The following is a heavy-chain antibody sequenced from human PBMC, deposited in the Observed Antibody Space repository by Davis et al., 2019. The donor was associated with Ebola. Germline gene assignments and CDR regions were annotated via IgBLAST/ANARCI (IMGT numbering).Heavy chain of an antibody. CDR1: GFTFSSYG. J-gene: IGHJ3*02. V-gene: IGHV3-48*02. Sequence: GESLKISCAASGFTFSSYGMHWVRQAPGKGLEWVSSISSSSSTIYYADSVKGRFTISRDNAKNSLYLQMNSLRDEDTAVYYCARRGGQQLVNAFDIWGQGTMVTVSS. CDR3: ARRGGQQLVNAFDI. D-gene: IGHD6-13*01. CDR2: ISSSSSTI.